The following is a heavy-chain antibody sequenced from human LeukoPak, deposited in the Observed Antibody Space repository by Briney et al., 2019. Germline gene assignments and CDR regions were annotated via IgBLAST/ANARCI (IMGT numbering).Heavy chain of an antibody. CDR2: ISAYNGNT. J-gene: IGHJ3*02. D-gene: IGHD7-27*01. CDR3: ARDKPERPNWGAFDI. CDR1: GYTLTSYG. Sequence: ASVKVSCKASGYTLTSYGISWVRQAPGQGLEWMGWISAYNGNTNYAQKLQGRVTMTTDTSTSTAYMELRSLRSDDTAVYYCARDKPERPNWGAFDIWGQGTMVTVSS. V-gene: IGHV1-18*01.